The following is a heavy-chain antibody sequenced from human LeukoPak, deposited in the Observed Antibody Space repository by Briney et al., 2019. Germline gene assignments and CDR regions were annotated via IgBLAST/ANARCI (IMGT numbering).Heavy chain of an antibody. J-gene: IGHJ5*02. CDR2: TYYRSKWYN. V-gene: IGHV6-1*01. CDR1: GDIFSSNSAA. CDR3: ARDVSRSEDSSGWYDWFDP. D-gene: IGHD6-19*01. Sequence: SQTLSLTYALSGDIFSSNSAAWHWIRQSPSRGLDWLERTYYRSKWYNDYAVSVKSRITINPDTSKNQFSLQLNSVTPEDTAVYYCARDVSRSEDSSGWYDWFDPWGQGTLVTVSS.